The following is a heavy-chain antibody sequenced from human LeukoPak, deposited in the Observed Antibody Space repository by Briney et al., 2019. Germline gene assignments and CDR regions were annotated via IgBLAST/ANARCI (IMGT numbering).Heavy chain of an antibody. J-gene: IGHJ4*02. D-gene: IGHD2-21*01. Sequence: ASETLSLTCTVSGGSIFSYYWSWIRQPPGKGLEWMGYIYYSGSTNYNPSLKSRVTISVDTSKNQFSLRVSSVTAADTAVYYCARHLNNCGDDCYIFDYWGQGTLVTVSS. CDR1: GGSIFSYY. CDR2: IYYSGST. CDR3: ARHLNNCGDDCYIFDY. V-gene: IGHV4-59*08.